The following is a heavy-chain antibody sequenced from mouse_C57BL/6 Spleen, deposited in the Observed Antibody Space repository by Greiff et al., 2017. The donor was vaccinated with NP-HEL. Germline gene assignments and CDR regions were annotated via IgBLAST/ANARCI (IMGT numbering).Heavy chain of an antibody. CDR3: TTDPPVGPYAMDY. CDR1: GFNIKDYY. J-gene: IGHJ4*01. V-gene: IGHV14-1*01. Sequence: VQLQQSGAELVRPGASVKLSCTASGFNIKDYYMHWVKQRPEQGLEWIGRIDPEDGDTEYAPKFQGKATMTAATSSITAYLQLIRLTSAFTAVFYCTTDPPVGPYAMDYWGQGTSGTVSS. CDR2: IDPEDGDT. D-gene: IGHD1-1*01.